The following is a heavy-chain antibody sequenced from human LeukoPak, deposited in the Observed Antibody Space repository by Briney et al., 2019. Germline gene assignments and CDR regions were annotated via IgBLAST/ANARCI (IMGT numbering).Heavy chain of an antibody. CDR1: GFTFSSYA. CDR2: ISVSGGST. J-gene: IGHJ4*02. CDR3: AKDMQWLVPRVCDY. V-gene: IGHV3-23*01. Sequence: GGSLRLSCAASGFTFSSYAMSGVGQAPGQGREWVSSISVSGGSTYYADSVKGRFTISRDNSKNTLYLQMNTLRAEDTAVYYCAKDMQWLVPRVCDYWGQGTLVTVSS. D-gene: IGHD6-19*01.